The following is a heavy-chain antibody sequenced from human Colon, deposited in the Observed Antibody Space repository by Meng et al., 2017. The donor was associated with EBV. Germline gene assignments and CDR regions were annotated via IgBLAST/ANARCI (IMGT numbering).Heavy chain of an antibody. J-gene: IGHJ4*02. D-gene: IGHD2-2*01. CDR1: GCCASASGW. CDR3: ASVRVIPAAVGFDY. V-gene: IGHV4-4*02. CDR2: SDRGGGT. Sequence: QVLRPGWAPVRAGASVTLSLAGAGSGCCASASGWCSWAPRHAGKGLEWIGESDRGGGTNYNPYFQIRVTISVDTSNNHFSMKRSNVTAADTAVYSCASVRVIPAAVGFDYWGQGTLVTVSS.